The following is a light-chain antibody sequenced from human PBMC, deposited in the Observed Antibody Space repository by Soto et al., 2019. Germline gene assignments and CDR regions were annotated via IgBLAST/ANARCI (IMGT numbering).Light chain of an antibody. CDR3: QQSYNSPPIT. V-gene: IGKV1-39*01. CDR1: QSIFSS. Sequence: IPMTQSPSSLSESVGDRVTITCRAGQSIFSSLNWYQQRPGKAPTLLIYAASSLQSGVPSRFRGSGYGTDFALTITSLQPEDFAIYYCQQSYNSPPITFGQGTRLEIK. J-gene: IGKJ5*01. CDR2: AAS.